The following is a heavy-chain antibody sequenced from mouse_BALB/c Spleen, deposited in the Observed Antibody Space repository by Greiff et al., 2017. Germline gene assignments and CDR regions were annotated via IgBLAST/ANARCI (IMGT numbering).Heavy chain of an antibody. D-gene: IGHD3-3*01. CDR1: GFSLTSYG. J-gene: IGHJ3*01. CDR3: ARDGGRVAY. Sequence: QVQLKESGPGLVAPSQSLSITCTVSGFSLTSYGVHWVRQPPGKGLEWLGVIWAGGSTNYNSALMSRLSISKDNSKSQVFLKMNSLQTDDTAMYYCARDGGRVAYWGQGTLVTVSA. CDR2: IWAGGST. V-gene: IGHV2-9*02.